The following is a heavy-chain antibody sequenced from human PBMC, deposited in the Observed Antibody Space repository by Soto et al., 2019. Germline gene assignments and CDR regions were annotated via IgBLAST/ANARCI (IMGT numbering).Heavy chain of an antibody. CDR1: GFTFNIYW. CDR3: ARDNWNSY. CDR2: IDNDGSAT. D-gene: IGHD1-1*01. Sequence: EVQLVESGGGLVQPGGSLRLXCXASGFTFNIYWMHWVRQAPGKGLEWVSRIDNDGSATTYADSVKGRFTISRDNAKNTLFLQMNTLRVDDTAVYYCARDNWNSYWGQGTLVTVSS. J-gene: IGHJ4*02. V-gene: IGHV3-74*01.